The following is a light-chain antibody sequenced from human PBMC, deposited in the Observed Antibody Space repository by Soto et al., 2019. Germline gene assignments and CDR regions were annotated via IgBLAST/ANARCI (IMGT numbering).Light chain of an antibody. Sequence: DVRMTQSPSSLSASVGDTITITCRASQSIVTYLNWYLQKPGKAPKLLIYDASALPRGVPSRFSGSGSGTKFTLTIASLQPEDFATYYCLQYNSYPRTFGQGTKVDIK. CDR1: QSIVTY. CDR3: LQYNSYPRT. CDR2: DAS. V-gene: IGKV1-17*01. J-gene: IGKJ1*01.